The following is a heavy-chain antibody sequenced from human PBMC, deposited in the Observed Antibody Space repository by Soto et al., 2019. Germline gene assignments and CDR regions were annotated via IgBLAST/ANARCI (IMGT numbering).Heavy chain of an antibody. Sequence: ASVKVSCKASGYTFTSYGISWVRRAPGQGLEWMGWISAYNGNTNYAQKLQGRVTMTTDTSTSTAYMELRSLRSDDTAVYYCARDHSDSSGYYYFDYWGQGTLVTVSS. D-gene: IGHD3-22*01. CDR3: ARDHSDSSGYYYFDY. V-gene: IGHV1-18*04. J-gene: IGHJ4*02. CDR1: GYTFTSYG. CDR2: ISAYNGNT.